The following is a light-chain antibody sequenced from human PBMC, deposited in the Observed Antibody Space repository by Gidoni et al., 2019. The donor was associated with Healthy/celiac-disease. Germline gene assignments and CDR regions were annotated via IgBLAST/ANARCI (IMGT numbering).Light chain of an antibody. Sequence: DIQMTQSPSSLSASVGDRVTITCRVSQSISSYLNWYQQKPGKAPKLLIYAASSLQSGVPSRFSGSGSGTDFTLTSSSLQPEDFATYYCQQSYSTPVSFGQGTKLEIK. CDR1: QSISSY. CDR2: AAS. CDR3: QQSYSTPVS. J-gene: IGKJ2*03. V-gene: IGKV1-39*01.